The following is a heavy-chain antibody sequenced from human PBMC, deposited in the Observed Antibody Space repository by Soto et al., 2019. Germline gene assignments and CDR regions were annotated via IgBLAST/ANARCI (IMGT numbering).Heavy chain of an antibody. J-gene: IGHJ3*02. Sequence: PGGSVRLSCAASGSTLSDHYVDWVRQAPGKGLEWVGRSGNKANSDTTEYGSSVKGRFTISRDDSKNSMYLQMNSLKTEDTAVYYCTRGYSGIDIYAFDIWGQGTLVTVSS. CDR2: SGNKANSDTT. CDR3: TRGYSGIDIYAFDI. V-gene: IGHV3-72*01. CDR1: GSTLSDHY. D-gene: IGHD1-26*01.